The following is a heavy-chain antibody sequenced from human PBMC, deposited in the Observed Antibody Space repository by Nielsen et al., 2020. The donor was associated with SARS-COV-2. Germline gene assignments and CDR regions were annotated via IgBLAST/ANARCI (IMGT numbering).Heavy chain of an antibody. J-gene: IGHJ6*02. V-gene: IGHV3-9*01. CDR3: ARDAYGMDV. CDR1: GFTFDDYA. Sequence: SLKISCAASGFTFDDYAMHWVRQAPGKGLEWVSGISWNSGSIGYADSVKGRFTISRDDSKNTVYLQMNSLRGEDTAVYFCARDAYGMDVWGQGTTVTVSS. CDR2: ISWNSGSI.